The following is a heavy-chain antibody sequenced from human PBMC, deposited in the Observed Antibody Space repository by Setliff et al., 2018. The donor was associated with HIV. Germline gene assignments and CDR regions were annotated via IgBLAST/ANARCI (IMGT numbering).Heavy chain of an antibody. J-gene: IGHJ4*02. D-gene: IGHD1-1*01. V-gene: IGHV1-2*02. CDR1: GYTFTDYF. Sequence: VASVKVSCKSSGYTFTDYFIHWVRQAPGQGLEWMVWISPDNGNTRISQRFRGSVTMTRDRSINTAYMELSGLTSDDTAVYYCARQLSNSFDYWGQGALVTVSS. CDR3: ARQLSNSFDY. CDR2: ISPDNGNT.